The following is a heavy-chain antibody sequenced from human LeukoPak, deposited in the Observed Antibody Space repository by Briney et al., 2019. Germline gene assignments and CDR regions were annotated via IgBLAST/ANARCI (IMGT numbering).Heavy chain of an antibody. J-gene: IGHJ5*02. D-gene: IGHD3-22*01. Sequence: ASVKVSCKASGYTFTSYGISWVRQAPGQGHEWMGWISAYNGNTNYAQKLQGRVTMTTDTSTSTAYMELRSLRSDDTAVYYCARSLTRGYYYDSSGYYKWFDPWGQGTLVTVSS. CDR3: ARSLTRGYYYDSSGYYKWFDP. CDR2: ISAYNGNT. V-gene: IGHV1-18*01. CDR1: GYTFTSYG.